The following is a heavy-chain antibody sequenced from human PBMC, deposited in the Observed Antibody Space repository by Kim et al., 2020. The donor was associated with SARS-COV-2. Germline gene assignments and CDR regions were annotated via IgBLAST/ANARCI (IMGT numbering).Heavy chain of an antibody. CDR3: VKEAAFTTVVVDYYFDY. D-gene: IGHD2-15*01. J-gene: IGHJ4*02. V-gene: IGHV3-30*02. Sequence: VKGRFTTSRENSKNTLYLQMNSLRSEDTARYFCVKEAAFTTVVVDYYFDYWGQGTLVTVSS.